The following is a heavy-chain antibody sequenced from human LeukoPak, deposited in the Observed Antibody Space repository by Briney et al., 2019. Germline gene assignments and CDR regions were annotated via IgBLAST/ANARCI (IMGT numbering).Heavy chain of an antibody. CDR3: ARESNGPFSHLDS. V-gene: IGHV3-23*01. J-gene: IGHJ4*02. Sequence: GGSLRLSCAASGFTFTSYAMSWVRQAPGKGLEWVSTFSGASTTSYADAVKGRVTISRDNSKNILYLQLNSLRAEDTAVYYCARESNGPFSHLDSWGQGTLVTVSS. CDR2: FSGASTT. D-gene: IGHD2/OR15-2a*01. CDR1: GFTFTSYA.